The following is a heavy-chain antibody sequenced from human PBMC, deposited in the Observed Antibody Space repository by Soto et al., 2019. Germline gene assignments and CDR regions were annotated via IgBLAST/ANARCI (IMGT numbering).Heavy chain of an antibody. Sequence: EVQLLESGGGLVQPGGSLRLSCAASGFTFSSYAMSWVRQAPGKGLEWVSALSGSGGSTYYADSVKGRFTISRDNSKNTLYLQMNSLRAEDTAVYYCAKDFLYDYAFDIWGQGTMVTVSS. V-gene: IGHV3-23*01. CDR1: GFTFSSYA. J-gene: IGHJ3*02. CDR2: LSGSGGST. CDR3: AKDFLYDYAFDI. D-gene: IGHD3-16*01.